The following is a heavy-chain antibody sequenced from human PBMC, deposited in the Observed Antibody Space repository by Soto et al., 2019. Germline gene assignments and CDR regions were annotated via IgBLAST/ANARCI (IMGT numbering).Heavy chain of an antibody. Sequence: GASVKVSCKASGYTFTSYAMHWVRQAPGQRLEWMGWINAGNGNTKYSQKFQGRVTITRDTSASTAYMELSSLRSEDTAVYYCARDGSSGWYTYWFDPWGQGTLVTVSS. CDR3: ARDGSSGWYTYWFDP. J-gene: IGHJ5*02. CDR2: INAGNGNT. V-gene: IGHV1-3*01. CDR1: GYTFTSYA. D-gene: IGHD6-19*01.